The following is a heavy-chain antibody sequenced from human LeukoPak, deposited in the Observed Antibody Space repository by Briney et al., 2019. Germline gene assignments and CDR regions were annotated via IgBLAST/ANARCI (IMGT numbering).Heavy chain of an antibody. CDR1: GFTFSSDG. D-gene: IGHD5-24*01. CDR2: ISYDGSNK. Sequence: GGSLRLSCAAAGFTFSSDGMHWVRQAPGKGLEWVAVISYDGSNKYYADSVKGRFNISRDNYKNNLYLQMNSLRAEDTAVYYCAKDQDGYPGHWGQGTLVTVSS. J-gene: IGHJ4*02. CDR3: AKDQDGYPGH. V-gene: IGHV3-30*18.